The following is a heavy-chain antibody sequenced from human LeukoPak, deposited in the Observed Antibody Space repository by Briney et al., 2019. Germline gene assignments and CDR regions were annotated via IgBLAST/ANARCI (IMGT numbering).Heavy chain of an antibody. Sequence: SETLSLTCTVSGGSISSGSYYWSWIRQPAGKGLEWIGRIYTSGSTNYNPSLKSRVTISVDTSKNQFSLKLSSVTAADTAVYYCAREQAVTPASYDYWGQGTLVTVSS. V-gene: IGHV4-61*02. D-gene: IGHD3-10*01. CDR1: GGSISSGSYY. CDR2: IYTSGST. J-gene: IGHJ4*02. CDR3: AREQAVTPASYDY.